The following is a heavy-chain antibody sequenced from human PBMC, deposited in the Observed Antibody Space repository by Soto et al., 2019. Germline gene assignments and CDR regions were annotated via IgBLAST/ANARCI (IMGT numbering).Heavy chain of an antibody. J-gene: IGHJ4*02. CDR3: AMSTGYSSGWYGDYFDY. CDR2: ISYDGSNK. Sequence: GGSLRLSCAASGFTFSSYGMHWVRQAPGKGLEWVAVISYDGSNKYYADSVKGRFTISRDNSKNTLYLQMNSLRAEDTAVYYCAMSTGYSSGWYGDYFDYWGQGTLVTVSS. D-gene: IGHD6-19*01. V-gene: IGHV3-30*03. CDR1: GFTFSSYG.